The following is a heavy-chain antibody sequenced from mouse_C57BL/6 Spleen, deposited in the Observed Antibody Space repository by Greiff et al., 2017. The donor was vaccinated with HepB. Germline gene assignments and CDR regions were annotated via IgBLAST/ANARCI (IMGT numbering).Heavy chain of an antibody. J-gene: IGHJ2*01. CDR3: ARSLVPSYFDY. D-gene: IGHD5-1*01. V-gene: IGHV1-64*01. Sequence: VQLQQPGAEVVKPGASVKLSCKASGYTFTSYWMHWVKQRPGQGLEWIGMIHPNSGSTNYNEKFKSKATLTVDKSSSTAYMQLSSLTSEDSAVYYCARSLVPSYFDYWGQGTTLTVSS. CDR1: GYTFTSYW. CDR2: IHPNSGST.